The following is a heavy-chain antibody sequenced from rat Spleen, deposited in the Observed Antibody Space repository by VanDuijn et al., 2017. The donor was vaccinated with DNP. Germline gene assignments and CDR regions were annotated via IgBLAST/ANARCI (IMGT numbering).Heavy chain of an antibody. V-gene: IGHV5-22*01. Sequence: EVQLVESGGDLVRPGRSLKLSCAASGFTFSDYYMAWVRQAPTRGLECVAYISFDGGSTYYGDSVKGRFTISRDNAKSTLYLQMNSLRSEDMATYYCARPMDYYSGGFAYWGQGTLVTVSS. CDR2: ISFDGGST. D-gene: IGHD1-1*01. CDR1: GFTFSDYY. J-gene: IGHJ3*01. CDR3: ARPMDYYSGGFAY.